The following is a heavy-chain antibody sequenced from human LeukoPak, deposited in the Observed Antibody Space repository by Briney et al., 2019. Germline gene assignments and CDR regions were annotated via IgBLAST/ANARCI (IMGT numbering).Heavy chain of an antibody. CDR2: IYYSGST. Sequence: SETLSLTCTVSGGSISSYYWSWIRQPPGKGLEWIGYIYYSGSTNYNPSLKSRVTISLDTSKNQFSLQLISVTAADTAVYYCASTYYYGSSGDRFDYWGQGTLVTVSS. D-gene: IGHD3-22*01. CDR1: GGSISSYY. CDR3: ASTYYYGSSGDRFDY. V-gene: IGHV4-59*01. J-gene: IGHJ4*02.